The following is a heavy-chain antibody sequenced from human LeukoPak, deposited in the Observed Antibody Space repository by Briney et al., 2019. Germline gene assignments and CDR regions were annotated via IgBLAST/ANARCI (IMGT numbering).Heavy chain of an antibody. D-gene: IGHD1-26*01. J-gene: IGHJ4*02. CDR2: ISSNGGST. Sequence: GGSLRLSCSASGFTFSSYAMHWVRQAPGKGLEYVSAISSNGGSTYYADSVKGRFTISRDNSKNTLYLQMSSLRAEDTAVYYCVSGVGATVYYFDYWGQGTLVTVSS. CDR3: VSGVGATVYYFDY. V-gene: IGHV3-64D*06. CDR1: GFTFSSYA.